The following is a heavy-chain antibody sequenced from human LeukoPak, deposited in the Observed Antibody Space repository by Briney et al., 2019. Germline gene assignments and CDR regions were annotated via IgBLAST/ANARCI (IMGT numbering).Heavy chain of an antibody. CDR3: IADVPTAVPQIDF. V-gene: IGHV3-15*01. Sequence: GGSLRLSCAASGFTFSSYAMSWVRQAPGKGLEWVGRIKSKTDGGATDYAAPVKGRFTVSRDDSKDTLYLQMNSLKTEDTAVYYCIADVPTAVPQIDFWGQGILVTVSS. CDR1: GFTFSSYA. D-gene: IGHD1-1*01. CDR2: IKSKTDGGAT. J-gene: IGHJ4*02.